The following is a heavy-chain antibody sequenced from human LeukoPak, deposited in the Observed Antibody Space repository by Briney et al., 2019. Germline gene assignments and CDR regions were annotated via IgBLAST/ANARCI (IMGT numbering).Heavy chain of an antibody. D-gene: IGHD5-24*01. J-gene: IGHJ4*02. CDR3: ARESGDGYNSYFDY. Sequence: ASVKVSCKASGGTFSSYAISWVRQAPGQGLEWMGGIIPIFGTANYAQKFQGRVTITTDESTSTAYMELSSLRSEDTAVYYCARESGDGYNSYFDYWGQGTLVTVSS. CDR1: GGTFSSYA. V-gene: IGHV1-69*05. CDR2: IIPIFGTA.